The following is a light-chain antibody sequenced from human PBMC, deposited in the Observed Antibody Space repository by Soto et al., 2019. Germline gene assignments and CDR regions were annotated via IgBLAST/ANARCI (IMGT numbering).Light chain of an antibody. CDR1: ETLSAD. CDR2: AAS. Sequence: PGGRVTLSCEASETLSADLARYHHRPVQAPRLLIYAASTRAPGVPARFSGSGSGTDFTLAIANLQPEDFGVDYCKHYHNFPLTFGQGTKMEIK. V-gene: IGKV3-15*01. CDR3: KHYHNFPLT. J-gene: IGKJ2*01.